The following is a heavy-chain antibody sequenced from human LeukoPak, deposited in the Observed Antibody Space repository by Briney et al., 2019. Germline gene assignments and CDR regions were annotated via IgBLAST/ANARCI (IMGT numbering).Heavy chain of an antibody. CDR3: ARPHRSGGVFDP. CDR2: INHSGST. V-gene: IGHV4-34*01. J-gene: IGHJ5*02. Sequence: SETLSLTCAVYGGSFSGYYWSWIRQPPGKGLEWIGEINHSGSTNYNPSLKSRVTISVDTSKNQFSLKLSSVTAADTAVYYCARPHRSGGVFDPWGQGTLVTVSS. D-gene: IGHD3-16*01. CDR1: GGSFSGYY.